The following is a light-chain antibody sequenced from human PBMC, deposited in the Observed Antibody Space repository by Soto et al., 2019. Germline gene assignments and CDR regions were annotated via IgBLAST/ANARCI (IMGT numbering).Light chain of an antibody. J-gene: IGKJ4*01. CDR3: QQTRSYPSN. V-gene: IGKV1-9*01. Sequence: IQLTQYPSSLSASIGGRVTITCRASQDINSYLAWYQQKPGKAPNLLIYEASILQRGVPSRFSGSNSGTDFTIPISSLQAEDFATYYLQQTRSYPSNFGGGTKVDIK. CDR2: EAS. CDR1: QDINSY.